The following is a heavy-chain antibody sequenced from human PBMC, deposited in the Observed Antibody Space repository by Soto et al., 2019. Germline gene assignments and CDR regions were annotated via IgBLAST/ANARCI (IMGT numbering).Heavy chain of an antibody. CDR1: GGSFSGYY. CDR3: VRGAAAAGTRAFDI. V-gene: IGHV4-34*01. CDR2: INHSGST. Sequence: SETLSLTCAVYGGSFSGYYWSWIRQPPGKGLEWIGEINHSGSTNYNPSLKSRITINPDTSKNQFSLQLNSVTPDDTAVYYCVRGAAAAGTRAFDIWGQGTMVTVSS. D-gene: IGHD6-13*01. J-gene: IGHJ3*02.